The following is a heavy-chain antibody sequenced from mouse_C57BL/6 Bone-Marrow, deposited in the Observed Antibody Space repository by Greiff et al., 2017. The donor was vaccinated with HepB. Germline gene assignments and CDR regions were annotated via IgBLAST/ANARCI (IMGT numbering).Heavy chain of an antibody. CDR2: IWTGGGT. J-gene: IGHJ4*01. Sequence: VKLQESGPGLVAPSQSLSITCTVSGFSLTSYAISWVRQPPGKGLEWLGVIWTGGGTNYNSALKSRLSISKDNSKSQVFLKMNSLQTDDTARYYCASLTTVVAHYAMDYSGQGTSVTVSS. D-gene: IGHD1-1*01. V-gene: IGHV2-9-1*01. CDR1: GFSLTSYA. CDR3: ASLTTVVAHYAMDY.